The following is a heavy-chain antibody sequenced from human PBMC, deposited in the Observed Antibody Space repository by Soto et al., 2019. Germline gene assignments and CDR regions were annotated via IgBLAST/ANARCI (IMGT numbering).Heavy chain of an antibody. D-gene: IGHD6-19*01. CDR2: IKRKNDGGTT. V-gene: IGHV3-15*01. Sequence: GGSLRLSCAASGFTFSDAWMTWVRQAPGKGLEWVGRIKRKNDGGTTDYAAPVKGRFTISRDDSKNTLYLQMNSLRAEDTAVYYCARVLAVAGTSFRYYYYGMDVWGQGTTVTVSS. J-gene: IGHJ6*02. CDR1: GFTFSDAW. CDR3: ARVLAVAGTSFRYYYYGMDV.